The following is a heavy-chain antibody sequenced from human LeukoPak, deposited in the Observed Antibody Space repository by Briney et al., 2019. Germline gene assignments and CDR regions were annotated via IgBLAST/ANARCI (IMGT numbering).Heavy chain of an antibody. CDR3: ARAFGYSYASYFDY. D-gene: IGHD5-18*01. Sequence: PSETLSLTCTVSGGSISSYYWSWIRQPPGKGLEWIGYIYYSGSTNYNPSLKSRVTISVDTSKNQFSLKLSSVTAADTAVYYCARAFGYSYASYFDYWGQGTLVTVSS. CDR2: IYYSGST. CDR1: GGSISSYY. V-gene: IGHV4-59*01. J-gene: IGHJ4*02.